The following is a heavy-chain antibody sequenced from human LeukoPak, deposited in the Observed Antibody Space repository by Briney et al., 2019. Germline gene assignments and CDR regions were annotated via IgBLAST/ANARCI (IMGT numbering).Heavy chain of an antibody. D-gene: IGHD5-24*01. Sequence: GGSLRLSCAASGFTFSDYYMSWIRQAPGKGLEWISYISSSGSTIYYADSVKGRFTVSMDNAKNSLYLQMNSLRAEDTAVYYCARETGRDYYFDYWGQGTLVTVSS. J-gene: IGHJ4*02. CDR1: GFTFSDYY. CDR2: ISSSGSTI. CDR3: ARETGRDYYFDY. V-gene: IGHV3-11*04.